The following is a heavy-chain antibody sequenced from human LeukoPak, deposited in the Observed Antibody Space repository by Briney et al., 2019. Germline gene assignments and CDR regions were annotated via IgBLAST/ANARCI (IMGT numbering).Heavy chain of an antibody. D-gene: IGHD6-13*01. J-gene: IGHJ5*02. CDR2: ISAYNGNT. V-gene: IGHV1-18*01. CDR1: GYTFTSYG. CDR3: ARTWGAAGYFHKFDP. Sequence: ASVKVSCKASGYTFTSYGISWVRQAPGQGLEWMGWISAYNGNTNYAQKLQSRVTMTTDTSTSTAYMELRSLRSDDTAVYYCARTWGAAGYFHKFDPWGQGTLVTVSS.